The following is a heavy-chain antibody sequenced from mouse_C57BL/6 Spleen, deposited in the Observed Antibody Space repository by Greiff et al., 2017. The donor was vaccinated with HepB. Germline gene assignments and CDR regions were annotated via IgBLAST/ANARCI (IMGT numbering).Heavy chain of an antibody. CDR3: ASSNYLDD. V-gene: IGHV1-4*01. Sequence: QVQLQHSGAELARPGASVKMSCKASGYTFTSYTMHWVKQRPGQGLEWIGYINPSSGYTKYNQKFKDKATLTADKSSSTAYMQLSSLTSEDSAVYYCASSNYLDDWGQGTTLTVSS. D-gene: IGHD1-1*01. CDR1: GYTFTSYT. J-gene: IGHJ2*01. CDR2: INPSSGYT.